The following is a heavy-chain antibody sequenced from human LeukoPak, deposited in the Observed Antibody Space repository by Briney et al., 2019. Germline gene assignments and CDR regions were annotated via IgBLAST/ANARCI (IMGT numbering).Heavy chain of an antibody. J-gene: IGHJ4*02. CDR3: ARAPINVDIVATGAFDY. V-gene: IGHV1-69*01. CDR2: IVPIFGTA. Sequence: EASVKVSCKASGGTFSSYAISWVRQAPGQGLEWMGGIVPIFGTANYAQKFQGRVTITADESTSTAYMELSSLRSEDTAVYYCARAPINVDIVATGAFDYWGQGTLVTVSS. CDR1: GGTFSSYA. D-gene: IGHD5-12*01.